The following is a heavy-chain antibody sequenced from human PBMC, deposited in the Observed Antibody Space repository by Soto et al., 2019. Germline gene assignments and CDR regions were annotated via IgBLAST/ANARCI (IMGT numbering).Heavy chain of an antibody. Sequence: QVQLVESGGGVVQPGGSLRLTCAASVFTFSEYGIHWVRQAPGKGLEWVAITSYDGRHTSYVDSVKGRFIISRDNSGNTAFLEMNRLRVEDTAVYYCAKTRNSVINYNYYDNMDVWGQGTTVTVSS. J-gene: IGHJ6*02. CDR2: TSYDGRHT. D-gene: IGHD3-10*01. V-gene: IGHV3-30*18. CDR3: AKTRNSVINYNYYDNMDV. CDR1: VFTFSEYG.